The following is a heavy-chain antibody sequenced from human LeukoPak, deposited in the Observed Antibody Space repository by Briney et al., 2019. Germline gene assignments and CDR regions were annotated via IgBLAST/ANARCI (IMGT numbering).Heavy chain of an antibody. D-gene: IGHD2-15*01. CDR1: GGSFSGYY. J-gene: IGHJ4*02. CDR2: INHVGHT. Sequence: SETLSLTCAVYGGSFSGYYWSWIRQPPGKGLEWIGEINHVGHTNYNPPLKSRATISTDSSKTQFSLKLSSVTAADTAVYYCAVGYCSGGSCYNDPKDDYWGQGTLVTVSS. V-gene: IGHV4-34*01. CDR3: AVGYCSGGSCYNDPKDDY.